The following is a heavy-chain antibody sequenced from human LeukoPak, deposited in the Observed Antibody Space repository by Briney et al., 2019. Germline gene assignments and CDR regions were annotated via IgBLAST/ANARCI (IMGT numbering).Heavy chain of an antibody. CDR2: ISGSGGST. CDR3: AKATDYSNYYYYYYMDV. Sequence: GGSLRLSCAASGFTFSSYAMSWVRQAPGKGLEWVSAISGSGGSTYYADSVRGRFTISRDNSKNTLYLQMNSLRAGDTAVYYCAKATDYSNYYYYYYMDVWGKGTTVTVSS. V-gene: IGHV3-23*01. CDR1: GFTFSSYA. J-gene: IGHJ6*03. D-gene: IGHD4-11*01.